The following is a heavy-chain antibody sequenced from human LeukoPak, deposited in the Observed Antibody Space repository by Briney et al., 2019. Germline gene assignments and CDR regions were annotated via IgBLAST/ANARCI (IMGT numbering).Heavy chain of an antibody. CDR3: AKAPNSGGNCYDASDV. CDR2: ISGSGATT. CDR1: GFTFSSYA. Sequence: GGSVRLSCAASGFTFSSYAMSWVRQAPGKGLEWVSAISGSGATTYYTDSAKGRFTISRDNSKITLYLQMDSLRAEDTAMYYCAKAPNSGGNCYDASDVWGPGTVVTVSS. D-gene: IGHD2-15*01. V-gene: IGHV3-23*01. J-gene: IGHJ3*01.